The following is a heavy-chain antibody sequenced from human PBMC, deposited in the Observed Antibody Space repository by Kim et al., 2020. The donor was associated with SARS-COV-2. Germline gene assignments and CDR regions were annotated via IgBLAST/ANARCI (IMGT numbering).Heavy chain of an antibody. D-gene: IGHD5-12*01. CDR3: ARPHPRWLHSMGDAFDI. CDR2: IYSGGST. V-gene: IGHV3-66*01. CDR1: GFTVSSNY. J-gene: IGHJ3*02. Sequence: GGSLRLSCAASGFTVSSNYMSWVRQAPGKGLEWVSVIYSGGSTYYADSVKGRFTISRDNSKNTLYLQMNSLRAEDTAVYYCARPHPRWLHSMGDAFDIWGQGAMVTVSA.